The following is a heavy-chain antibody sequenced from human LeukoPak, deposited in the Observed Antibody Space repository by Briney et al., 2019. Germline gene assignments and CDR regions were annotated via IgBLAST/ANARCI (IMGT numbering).Heavy chain of an antibody. V-gene: IGHV3-21*01. Sequence: PGGSLTLSCAASGFTFSTYSMHWVRQAPGKGLEWVSSISTGSSYIYSADSVKGRFTISRDNPKNSLYLQLNSLRAEDTAVYYCAGSDTTGYTPREWDYWYFDLWGRGTLVTVSS. D-gene: IGHD1-1*01. CDR1: GFTFSTYS. J-gene: IGHJ2*01. CDR2: ISTGSSYI. CDR3: AGSDTTGYTPREWDYWYFDL.